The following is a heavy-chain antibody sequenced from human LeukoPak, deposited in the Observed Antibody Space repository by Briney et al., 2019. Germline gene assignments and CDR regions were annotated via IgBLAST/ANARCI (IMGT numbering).Heavy chain of an antibody. D-gene: IGHD1-26*01. CDR1: GFTFSSYA. Sequence: GGSLRLSCAASGFTFSSYAMSWVRQAPGKGLEWVSAISGSGGSTYYADSVKGRFTISRDNSKNTLYLQMNSLRAEDTAVYYCTTDLWHSGSYGYWGQGALVTVSS. V-gene: IGHV3-23*01. CDR2: ISGSGGST. CDR3: TTDLWHSGSYGY. J-gene: IGHJ4*02.